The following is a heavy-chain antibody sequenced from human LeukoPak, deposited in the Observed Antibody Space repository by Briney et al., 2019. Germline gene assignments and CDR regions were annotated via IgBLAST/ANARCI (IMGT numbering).Heavy chain of an antibody. Sequence: GASVKVSCKGSGYTFTGYYMLWVRQAPGQGLEWMGRINPNSGGTNYAQKFQGRVTMTRDTSISTAYMELSRLRSEDTAVYYCARSDVVVPAAYYYYYYYMDVWGKGTTVTVSS. D-gene: IGHD2-2*01. CDR3: ARSDVVVPAAYYYYYYYMDV. V-gene: IGHV1-2*06. CDR1: GYTFTGYY. J-gene: IGHJ6*03. CDR2: INPNSGGT.